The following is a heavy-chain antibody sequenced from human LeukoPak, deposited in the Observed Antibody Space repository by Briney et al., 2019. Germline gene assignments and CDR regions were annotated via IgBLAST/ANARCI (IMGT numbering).Heavy chain of an antibody. V-gene: IGHV6-1*01. CDR1: GDSVSSNSAA. D-gene: IGHD4-17*01. CDR3: ATTVTTGLLGAFDI. J-gene: IGHJ3*02. Sequence: SQTLSLTCAISGDSVSSNSAAWNWIRQSPSRGLEWLGRTYYRSKWYNDYAVSVKSRITVNPDTSKNQFSLQLNSVTPEDTAVYYCATTVTTGLLGAFDIWGQGTMVTVSS. CDR2: TYYRSKWYN.